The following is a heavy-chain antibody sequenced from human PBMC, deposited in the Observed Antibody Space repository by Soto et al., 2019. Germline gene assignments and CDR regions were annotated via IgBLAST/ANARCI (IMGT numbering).Heavy chain of an antibody. Sequence: PGGSLRLSCAASGFTFSSYWMHWVRQAPGKGLVWVSRINSDENSINYADSVKGRFTISRDNAKNTLYLQMNSLRAEDTAVYYCARGGIVGATLLDYWGQGTLVTVSS. CDR1: GFTFSSYW. V-gene: IGHV3-74*01. J-gene: IGHJ4*02. CDR3: ARGGIVGATLLDY. D-gene: IGHD1-26*01. CDR2: INSDENSI.